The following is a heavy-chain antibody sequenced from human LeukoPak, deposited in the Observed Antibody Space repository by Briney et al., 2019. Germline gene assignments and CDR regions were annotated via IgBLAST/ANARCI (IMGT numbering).Heavy chain of an antibody. D-gene: IGHD6-19*01. CDR2: ISSPSI. CDR1: GFTFSRYG. CDR3: ASRRVAVPSSRAFDY. J-gene: IGHJ4*02. V-gene: IGHV3-48*04. Sequence: GGSLRLSCAASGFTFSRYGMHWVRQAPGKGLEWVSYISSPSIHYADSVKGRFTISRDNAKNSLYLQMNSLRAEDTAVYYCASRRVAVPSSRAFDYWGQGTLVTVSS.